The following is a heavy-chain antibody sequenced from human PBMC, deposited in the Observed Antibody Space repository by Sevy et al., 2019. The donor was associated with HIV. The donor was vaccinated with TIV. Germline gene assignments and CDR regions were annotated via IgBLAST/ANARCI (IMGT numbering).Heavy chain of an antibody. J-gene: IGHJ3*02. CDR2: IYPDASDA. D-gene: IGHD2-15*01. CDR1: EYTFTTYW. V-gene: IGHV5-51*01. CDR3: ARYGRGGGFNDAFDI. Sequence: GESLKISCKGSEYTFTTYWIGWVRQMPGKGLEWMGMIYPDASDARYSPSFQGHVTISPGKSVDTAYLQWSSLKASDTAMYYCARYGRGGGFNDAFDIWGQGTMVTVSS.